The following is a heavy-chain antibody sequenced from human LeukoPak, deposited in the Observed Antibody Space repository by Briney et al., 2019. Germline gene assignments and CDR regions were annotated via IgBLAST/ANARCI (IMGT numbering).Heavy chain of an antibody. D-gene: IGHD6-19*01. CDR1: GGSISSGSYY. CDR2: IYTSGST. Sequence: SETLSLTCTVSGGSISSGSYYWRWIRQPAGTGLEWIGRIYTSGSTNYNPSLKSRVTISVDTSKNQFSLKLSSVTAADTAVYYCARVPLRRYSSGWYAFDIWGQGTMVTVSS. V-gene: IGHV4-61*02. CDR3: ARVPLRRYSSGWYAFDI. J-gene: IGHJ3*02.